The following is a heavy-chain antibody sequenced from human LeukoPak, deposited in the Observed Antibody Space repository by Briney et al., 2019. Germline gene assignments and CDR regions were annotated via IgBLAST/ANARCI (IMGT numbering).Heavy chain of an antibody. CDR3: VXXXXXXXXXXYXVXXXDY. CDR2: ISAYNGNT. D-gene: IGHD3-3*01. J-gene: IGHJ4*02. V-gene: IGHV1-18*01. Sequence: GXSVKVXXKASGYTFTSYGISWVRQAPGQGLEWMGWISAYNGNTNYTQKLQGRVTITTDTSTSTAYMEVRRLRSDGTAVYYSVXXXXXXXXXXYXVXXXDYWGQXTXVTVSS. CDR1: GYTFTSYG.